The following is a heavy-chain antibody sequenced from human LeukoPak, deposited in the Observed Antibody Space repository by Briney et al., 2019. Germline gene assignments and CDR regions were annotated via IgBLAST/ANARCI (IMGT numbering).Heavy chain of an antibody. CDR3: ARDQQWLITGEDFFDI. Sequence: ASVKVSCKASGYTFTSYGISWVRQAPGQGLEWMGWTSAYNGNTNYAQKLQGRVTMTTDTSTSTAYMELRSLRSDDTAVYYCARDQQWLITGEDFFDIWGQGTMVTVSS. CDR2: TSAYNGNT. D-gene: IGHD6-19*01. V-gene: IGHV1-18*01. CDR1: GYTFTSYG. J-gene: IGHJ3*02.